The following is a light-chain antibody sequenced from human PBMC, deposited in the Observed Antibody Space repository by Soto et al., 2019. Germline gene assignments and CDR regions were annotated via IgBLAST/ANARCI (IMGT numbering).Light chain of an antibody. CDR3: QQYDTSPRT. CDR1: QSVSSNY. Sequence: EVMLTQSPGTLSLSPGERATLSCRASQSVSSNYLAGYQQKSGQAPRLLIYGASNRATGIPDRFSGSGSGTDFTLTIRRLEPQDFAVYYCQQYDTSPRTFGQGTKVEFK. J-gene: IGKJ1*01. CDR2: GAS. V-gene: IGKV3-20*01.